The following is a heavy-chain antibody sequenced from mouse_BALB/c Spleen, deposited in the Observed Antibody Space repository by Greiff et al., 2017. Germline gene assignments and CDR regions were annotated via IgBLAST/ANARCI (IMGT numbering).Heavy chain of an antibody. Sequence: EVQLQQSGPELVKPGASVKMSCKASGYTFTSYVMHWVKQKPGQGLEWIGYINPYNDGTKYNEKFKGKATLTSDKSSSTAYMELSSLTSEDSAVYYCARWAIYYDYDPLDYWGQGTTLTVSS. V-gene: IGHV1-14*01. CDR1: GYTFTSYV. J-gene: IGHJ2*01. D-gene: IGHD2-4*01. CDR3: ARWAIYYDYDPLDY. CDR2: INPYNDGT.